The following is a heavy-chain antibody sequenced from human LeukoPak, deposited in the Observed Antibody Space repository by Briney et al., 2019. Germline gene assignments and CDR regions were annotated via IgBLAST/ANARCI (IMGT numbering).Heavy chain of an antibody. CDR1: GFTFSSYE. CDR3: ARGNSSGWSVELDC. V-gene: IGHV3-48*03. CDR2: ISSSGSTI. D-gene: IGHD6-19*01. J-gene: IGHJ4*02. Sequence: PGGSLRLSCAASGFTFSSYEMNWVRQAPGKGLEWVSYISSSGSTIYYADSVKGRFTISRDNAKNSLYLQMNSLRAEDTAVYYCARGNSSGWSVELDCWGQGTLVTVSS.